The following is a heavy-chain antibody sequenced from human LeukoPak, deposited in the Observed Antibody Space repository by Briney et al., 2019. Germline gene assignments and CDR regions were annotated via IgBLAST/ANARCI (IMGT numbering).Heavy chain of an antibody. CDR1: GYTFSDHY. D-gene: IGHD2-2*01. V-gene: IGHV1-2*06. Sequence: GASVKVSCKASGYTFSDHYIHWVRQAPGQGLEWMGRINPNSGGASYAQKFQGRVTMTRDTSITTAYMELSRLRSDYTAVYFCARDVVQVTAAMFSFDSWAQGTLVTVSS. CDR2: INPNSGGA. J-gene: IGHJ5*01. CDR3: ARDVVQVTAAMFSFDS.